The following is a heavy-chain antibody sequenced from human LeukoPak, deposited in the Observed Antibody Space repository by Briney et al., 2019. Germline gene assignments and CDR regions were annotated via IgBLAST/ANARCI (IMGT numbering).Heavy chain of an antibody. D-gene: IGHD2-21*02. CDR2: INSDGSST. V-gene: IGHV3-74*01. CDR1: GFTFSSYW. CDR3: AREFLYCGGDCYYDY. J-gene: IGHJ4*02. Sequence: GGSLRLSCAASGFTFSSYWMHWVRQAPGKGLVWVSRINSDGSSTSYADFVKGRFTISRDNAKNTLYLQMNSLRAEDTAVYYCAREFLYCGGDCYYDYWGQGTLVTVSS.